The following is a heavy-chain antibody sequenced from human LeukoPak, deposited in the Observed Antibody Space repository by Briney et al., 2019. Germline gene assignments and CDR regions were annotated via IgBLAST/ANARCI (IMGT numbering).Heavy chain of an antibody. J-gene: IGHJ5*02. CDR2: ISAYNGNT. CDR1: GYTFTSYG. Sequence: ASVKVSCKASGYTFTSYGISWVRQAPGQGLEWMGWISAYNGNTNYAQKFQGRVTMTRDTSISTAYMELSRLRSDDTAVYYCARRPIVVVPAATTNWFDPWGQGTLVTVSS. CDR3: ARRPIVVVPAATTNWFDP. D-gene: IGHD2-2*01. V-gene: IGHV1-18*01.